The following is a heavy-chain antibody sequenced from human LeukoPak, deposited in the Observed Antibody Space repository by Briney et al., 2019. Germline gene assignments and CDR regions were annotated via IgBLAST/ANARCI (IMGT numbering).Heavy chain of an antibody. J-gene: IGHJ6*03. Sequence: SETLSLTCTVSGGSISSYYLSWIRQPAGKGLEWIGRIYTSGSTSYNPSLKSRVTMSVDTSKNQFSLKLSSVTAADTAVYYCARGDDFWSGYYDYYYYYMDVWGKGATVTVSS. D-gene: IGHD3-3*01. CDR3: ARGDDFWSGYYDYYYYYMDV. CDR1: GGSISSYY. V-gene: IGHV4-4*07. CDR2: IYTSGST.